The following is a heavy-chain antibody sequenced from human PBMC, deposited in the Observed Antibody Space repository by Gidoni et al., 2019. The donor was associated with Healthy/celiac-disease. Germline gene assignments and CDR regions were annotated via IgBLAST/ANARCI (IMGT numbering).Heavy chain of an antibody. CDR3: AHSAYDFWSGYFWFDP. Sequence: QITLTESGPTLVKPTQTLPLTCTFSGFSLSTSGVGVGWIRQPPGKALEWLALIYWNDDKRYSPSLKSRLTITKDTSKNQVVLTMTNMDPVDTATYYCAHSAYDFWSGYFWFDPWGQGTLVTVSS. V-gene: IGHV2-5*01. CDR1: GFSLSTSGVG. CDR2: IYWNDDK. J-gene: IGHJ5*02. D-gene: IGHD3-3*01.